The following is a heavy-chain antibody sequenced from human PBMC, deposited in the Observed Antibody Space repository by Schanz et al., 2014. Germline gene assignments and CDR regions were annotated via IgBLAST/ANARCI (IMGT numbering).Heavy chain of an antibody. CDR1: GYTFSDHF. CDR2: IKNTFNSYTT. CDR3: TKWANEGGGGYCHFDL. D-gene: IGHD2-21*01. J-gene: IGHJ4*02. V-gene: IGHV3-72*01. Sequence: EVQLLESGGGLVQPGGSLRLSCAASGYTFSDHFMDWVRQAPGKGLEWVARIKNTFNSYTTEYAASVKGRFSISRDDSKSSLYLQMNSLRAEDTAIYYCTKWANEGGGGYCHFDLWGQGTLVTVSS.